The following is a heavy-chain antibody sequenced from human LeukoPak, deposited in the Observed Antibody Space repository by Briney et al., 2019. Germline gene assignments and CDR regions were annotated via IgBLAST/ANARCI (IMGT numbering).Heavy chain of an antibody. CDR3: AKEDAYYYGSGSYN. CDR2: ISSNGGST. CDR1: GFTFSDYA. Sequence: PGGSLRLSCSASGFTFSDYAMHWVRQAPGKGLESVAGISSNGGSTYYADSLKGRFTISRDNSKNTLYLQMSSLRAEDTAVYYCAKEDAYYYGSGSYNWGQGTLVTVSS. J-gene: IGHJ4*02. D-gene: IGHD3-10*01. V-gene: IGHV3-64D*09.